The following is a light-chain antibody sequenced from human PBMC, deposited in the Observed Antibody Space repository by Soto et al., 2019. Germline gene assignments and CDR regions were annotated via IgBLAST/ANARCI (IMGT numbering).Light chain of an antibody. CDR1: SSDVGRCNL. V-gene: IGLV2-14*02. Sequence: SVLTQPASVSTTPGQSITISCIGTSSDVGRCNLVSWYQQHPGKAPKLMIYEVSKRPSGDSNRFSGSKSGTSASLAISGLRSEDEADYYCAAWDDSLSGLYVFGTGTKVTVL. J-gene: IGLJ1*01. CDR2: EVS. CDR3: AAWDDSLSGLYV.